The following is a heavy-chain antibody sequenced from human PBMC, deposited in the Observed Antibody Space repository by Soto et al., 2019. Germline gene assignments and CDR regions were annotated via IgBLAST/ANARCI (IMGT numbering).Heavy chain of an antibody. CDR3: ARDTRYNWNYDYYYYMDV. D-gene: IGHD1-20*01. V-gene: IGHV1-46*03. CDR2: INPSGGST. J-gene: IGHJ6*03. CDR1: GYTFTSYY. Sequence: QVQLVQSGAEVKKPGASVKVSCKASGYTFTSYYMHWVRQAPGQGLEWMGIINPSGGSTSYAQKFQGRVPMTRDTSTSTVYMELSSLRSEDTAVYYCARDTRYNWNYDYYYYMDVWGKGTTVTVSS.